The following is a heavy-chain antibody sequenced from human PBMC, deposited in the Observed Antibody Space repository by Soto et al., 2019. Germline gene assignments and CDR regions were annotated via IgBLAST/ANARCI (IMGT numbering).Heavy chain of an antibody. Sequence: SVKFLCKASGYAFSFDFCWVRQAPGQGLERMGCISASDGSTTSAQKFRGRISLTTDTSTNTAYMDLLSLTSDDTAVYFCATYYFGSDSYYSFDNWGQGTLVNVSS. J-gene: IGHJ4*02. CDR3: ATYYFGSDSYYSFDN. CDR2: ISASDGST. V-gene: IGHV1-18*01. D-gene: IGHD3-10*01. CDR1: GYAFSFD.